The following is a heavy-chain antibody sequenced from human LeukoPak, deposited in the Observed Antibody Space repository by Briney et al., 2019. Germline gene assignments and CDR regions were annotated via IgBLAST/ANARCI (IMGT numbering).Heavy chain of an antibody. Sequence: PGGSLRLSCAASGFTFSSYAMSWVRQAPGKGLEWVSAISGSGGSTYYADSVKGRFTISRDNSKNTLHLQMNSLRAEDTAVYYCAKRHDYGDYYFDYWGQGTLVTVSS. CDR1: GFTFSSYA. V-gene: IGHV3-23*01. D-gene: IGHD4-17*01. CDR3: AKRHDYGDYYFDY. CDR2: ISGSGGST. J-gene: IGHJ4*02.